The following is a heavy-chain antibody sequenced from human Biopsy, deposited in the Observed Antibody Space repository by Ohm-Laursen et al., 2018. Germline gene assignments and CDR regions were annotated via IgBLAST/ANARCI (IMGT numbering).Heavy chain of an antibody. Sequence: DTLSLTCTVSGGSVSDSFHFWSWIRQPPGKGLEWIGDVYYSGTTNYNPSLKSRLTISVDTSKNQFSLNLNSVTAADTAVYFCARDVKRYCSGTSCYSGYFGMDVWGQGTTVTVS. V-gene: IGHV4-61*01. CDR3: ARDVKRYCSGTSCYSGYFGMDV. CDR1: GGSVSDSFHF. CDR2: VYYSGTT. J-gene: IGHJ6*02. D-gene: IGHD2-2*01.